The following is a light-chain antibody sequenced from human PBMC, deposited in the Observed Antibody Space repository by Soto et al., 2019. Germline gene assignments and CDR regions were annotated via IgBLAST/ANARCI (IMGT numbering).Light chain of an antibody. CDR2: GAS. J-gene: IGKJ1*01. CDR1: QSISNN. CDR3: QQYNGFPWT. V-gene: IGKV3-15*01. Sequence: EIVMTQSPATLSVSPGERATLSCRASQSISNNLAWYQHKPGQAPRLLIYGASTRATGIPAKFSGSGSGTEFTVTISSLQSEDFAVYSCQQYNGFPWTFGQGTKVEIK.